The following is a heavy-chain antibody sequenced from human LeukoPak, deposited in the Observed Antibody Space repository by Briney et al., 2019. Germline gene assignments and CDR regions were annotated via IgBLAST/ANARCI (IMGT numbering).Heavy chain of an antibody. CDR3: ASVYYDSSGYYQGTFDY. CDR1: GFTFSSYW. J-gene: IGHJ4*02. CDR2: IKQDGSEK. V-gene: IGHV3-7*02. D-gene: IGHD3-22*01. Sequence: PGGSLRLSCAASGFTFSSYWMSWVRQAPGKGLEWVANIKQDGSEKYYVDSVKGRFTISRDNAKNSLYLQMNSLRAEDTAVYYCASVYYDSSGYYQGTFDYWGQGTLVTASS.